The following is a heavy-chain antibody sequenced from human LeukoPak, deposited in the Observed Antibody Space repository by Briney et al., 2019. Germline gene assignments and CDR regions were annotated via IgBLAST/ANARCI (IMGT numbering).Heavy chain of an antibody. Sequence: PSETLSLTCTVSGGSISSGDYYWSWIRQPPGKGLEWIGYIYYSGSTYYNPSLKSRVTISVDTSKNQFSLKLSSATAADTAVYYCARVPPDDFWNVDVWGKGTTVTVSS. CDR1: GGSISSGDYY. CDR3: ARVPPDDFWNVDV. V-gene: IGHV4-30-4*08. J-gene: IGHJ6*04. CDR2: IYYSGST. D-gene: IGHD3-3*01.